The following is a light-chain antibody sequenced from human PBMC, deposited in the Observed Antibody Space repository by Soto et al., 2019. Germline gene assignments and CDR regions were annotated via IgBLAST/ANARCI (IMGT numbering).Light chain of an antibody. V-gene: IGKV3-15*01. CDR1: QIVSFN. CDR2: GAS. CDR3: QQYNNWPWT. J-gene: IGKJ1*01. Sequence: ETVMTQSPATLSVSPGERATLSCRASQIVSFNLAWYQQNPGQAPRLLIYGASTRASGIPARFSGSGSGTEFTLTISSLQSEDFAVYYCQQYNNWPWTFGQGTKVEIK.